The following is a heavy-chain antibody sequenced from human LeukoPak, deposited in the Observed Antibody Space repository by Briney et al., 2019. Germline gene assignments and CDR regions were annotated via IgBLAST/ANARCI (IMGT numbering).Heavy chain of an antibody. V-gene: IGHV3-21*01. CDR2: ISGSTTDI. CDR1: GFTFTAYT. Sequence: GGSLRLSCAASGFTFTAYTINWVRQAPGKGLEWVSYISGSTTDIYYADSVKGRFTISRDNAKNTLYLQMDSLRAEDTAMYYCAREILEPGKTHEYWGQGALVTVSS. CDR3: AREILEPGKTHEY. D-gene: IGHD1-1*01. J-gene: IGHJ4*02.